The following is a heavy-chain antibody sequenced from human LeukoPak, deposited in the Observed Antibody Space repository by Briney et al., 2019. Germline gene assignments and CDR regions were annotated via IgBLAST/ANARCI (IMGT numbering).Heavy chain of an antibody. CDR1: GFTFSSYA. J-gene: IGHJ4*02. Sequence: GGSLRLSCAASGFTFSSYAMHWVRQAPGKGLEYVSVISSNGGSTYYANSVKGRFTISRDNSKNTPYLQMGSLRAEDMAVYYCAKESNWGSPPDYWGQGTLVTVSS. D-gene: IGHD7-27*01. V-gene: IGHV3-64*01. CDR2: ISSNGGST. CDR3: AKESNWGSPPDY.